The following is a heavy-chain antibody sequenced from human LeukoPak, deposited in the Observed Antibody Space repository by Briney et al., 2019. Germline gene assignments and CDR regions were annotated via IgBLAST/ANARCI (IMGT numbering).Heavy chain of an antibody. J-gene: IGHJ4*02. V-gene: IGHV1-2*02. CDR3: ARGEDIVVVPAAILDY. D-gene: IGHD2-2*01. CDR2: INPNSGGT. CDR1: GYTFTGYY. Sequence: ASVKVSCKASGYTFTGYYMHWVRQAPGQGLEWMGWINPNSGGTNYAQKFQGRVTMTRDTSISTAYMELSRLRSDDTAVYYCARGEDIVVVPAAILDYWGQGTLVTVSS.